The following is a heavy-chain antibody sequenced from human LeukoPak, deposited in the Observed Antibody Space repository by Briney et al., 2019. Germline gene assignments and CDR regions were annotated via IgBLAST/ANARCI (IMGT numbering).Heavy chain of an antibody. Sequence: GGSLRLSCAASGFTFSSYGMHWVRQAPGEGLEWVAVIWYDGSNKYYADSVKGRFTISRDNSKNTLYLQMNSLRAEDTAVYYCARDSVYYDSSGYPSTFDIWGQGTMVTVSS. J-gene: IGHJ3*02. V-gene: IGHV3-33*01. CDR2: IWYDGSNK. D-gene: IGHD3-22*01. CDR1: GFTFSSYG. CDR3: ARDSVYYDSSGYPSTFDI.